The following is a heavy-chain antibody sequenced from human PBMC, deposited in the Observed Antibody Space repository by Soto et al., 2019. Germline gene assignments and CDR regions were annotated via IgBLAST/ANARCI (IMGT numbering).Heavy chain of an antibody. D-gene: IGHD1-26*01. CDR1: GYTFTSYA. CDR2: INAGNGNT. V-gene: IGHV1-3*01. J-gene: IGHJ4*01. CDR3: VRRSHTVWPAY. Sequence: ASVKVSCKASGYTFTSYAMHWVRQAPGQRLEWMGWINAGNGNTKYSQKFQGRVTITRDTSASTAYMELSSLRSEDTGVYFCVRRSHTVWPAYWGRGTQVTVSS.